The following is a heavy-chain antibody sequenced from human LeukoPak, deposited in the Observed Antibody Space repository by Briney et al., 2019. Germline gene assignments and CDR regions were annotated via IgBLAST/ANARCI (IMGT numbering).Heavy chain of an antibody. CDR3: ARLWFGESPLYYYYYGLDV. CDR1: GESFNDYY. CDR2: MNHSGSI. J-gene: IGHJ6*02. Sequence: SDTLSLTCAVYGESFNDYYWSWIRQPPGKGLEWIGEMNHSGSINCNPSLKSRVTISVDTSKNQFSLKLNSVTAADTAVYYCARLWFGESPLYYYYYGLDVWGQGTTVTVSS. V-gene: IGHV4-34*01. D-gene: IGHD3-10*01.